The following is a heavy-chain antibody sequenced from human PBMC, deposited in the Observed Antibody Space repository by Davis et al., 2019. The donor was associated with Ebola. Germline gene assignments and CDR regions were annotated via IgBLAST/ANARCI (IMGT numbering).Heavy chain of an antibody. Sequence: PSETLSLTCTVSGGSISSSSYYWGWIRQPPGKGLEWIGSIYYSGSTYYNPSLKSRVTISVDTSKNQFSLKLSSVTAADTAVYYCASPPSYGMDWYFDLWGRGTLVTVSS. V-gene: IGHV4-39*01. CDR2: IYYSGST. J-gene: IGHJ2*01. CDR1: GGSISSSSYY. CDR3: ASPPSYGMDWYFDL. D-gene: IGHD1-26*01.